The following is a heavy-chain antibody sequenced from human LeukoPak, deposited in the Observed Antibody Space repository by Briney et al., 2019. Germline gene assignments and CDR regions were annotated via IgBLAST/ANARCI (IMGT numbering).Heavy chain of an antibody. CDR2: IYYSGST. J-gene: IGHJ4*02. Sequence: SETLSLTCTVSGGSISNSSHYWGWIRQPPGKGLEWVGSIYYSGSTYYNPPLKSRVTISVDTSKNQFSLKLSSVTAADTAVYFCARTYIVGPTRHFDYWGQGTLVTVSS. CDR3: ARTYIVGPTRHFDY. CDR1: GGSISNSSHY. V-gene: IGHV4-39*01. D-gene: IGHD1-26*01.